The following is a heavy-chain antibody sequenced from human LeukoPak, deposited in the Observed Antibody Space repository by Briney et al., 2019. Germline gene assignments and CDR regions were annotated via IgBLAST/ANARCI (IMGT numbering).Heavy chain of an antibody. CDR3: AAWGRDSSGYY. V-gene: IGHV4-61*08. Sequence: PSQTLSLTCTVSGGSISSGGYYWSWIRQPPGKGLEWIGYIYYSGSTNYNPSLKSRVTISVDTSKNQFSLKLSSVTAADTAVYYCAAWGRDSSGYYWGQGTLVTVSS. CDR2: IYYSGST. J-gene: IGHJ4*02. D-gene: IGHD3-22*01. CDR1: GGSISSGGYY.